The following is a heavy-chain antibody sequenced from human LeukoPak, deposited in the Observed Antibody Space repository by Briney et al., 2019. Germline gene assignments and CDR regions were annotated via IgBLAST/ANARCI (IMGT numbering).Heavy chain of an antibody. J-gene: IGHJ4*02. CDR3: ARAAHRGFSFDY. Sequence: SETLSLTCAVYGGSFSGYYWSWIRQPPGKGLEWIGEINHSGSTNYNPSLKSRVTISVDTSKNQFSLELSSVTAADTAVYYCARAAHRGFSFDYWGQGTLVTVSS. CDR1: GGSFSGYY. D-gene: IGHD3-10*01. CDR2: INHSGST. V-gene: IGHV4-34*01.